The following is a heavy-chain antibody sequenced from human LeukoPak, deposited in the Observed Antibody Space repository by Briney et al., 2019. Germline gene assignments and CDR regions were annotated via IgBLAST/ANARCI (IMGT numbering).Heavy chain of an antibody. CDR1: GYTFSNNA. CDR2: ISYDGSDR. Sequence: PGGSLRLSCAATGYTFSNNAMHWVRQAPGKGLEWVAVISYDGSDRRYADSVKGRFTISRDNSENTHFLQMNSLRPEDTAVYYCARDGAARLLRYYYYLDVWGKGTTVTVSS. D-gene: IGHD6-6*01. CDR3: ARDGAARLLRYYYYLDV. J-gene: IGHJ6*03. V-gene: IGHV3-30*04.